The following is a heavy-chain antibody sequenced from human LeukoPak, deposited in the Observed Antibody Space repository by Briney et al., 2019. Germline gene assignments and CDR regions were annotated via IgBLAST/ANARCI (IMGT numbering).Heavy chain of an antibody. V-gene: IGHV3-64*02. J-gene: IGHJ2*01. CDR2: ISYNGNGI. D-gene: IGHD6-19*01. CDR1: GFTFSDYA. Sequence: GGSLRLSCAASGFTFSDYAMHWVRQAPGRELQYVAAISYNGNGIHYAASVKGRFTISRDNSQNTLYLQMDSLRPDDMGVYFCARDRCGRGSGWHLYWYFDLWGRGTPVTVAS. CDR3: ARDRCGRGSGWHLYWYFDL.